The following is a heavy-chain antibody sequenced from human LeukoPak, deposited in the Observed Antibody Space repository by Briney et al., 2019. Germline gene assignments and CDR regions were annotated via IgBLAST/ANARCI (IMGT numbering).Heavy chain of an antibody. J-gene: IGHJ4*02. CDR3: ARVRSCSGGSCYSYSADYFDY. CDR2: IKQDGSEK. CDR1: GFTFSSYW. V-gene: IGHV3-7*01. Sequence: GGSLRLSCAASGFTFSSYWMSWVRQAPGKGPEWVANIKQDGSEKYYVDSVKGRFTISRDNAKNSLYLQMNSLRAEDTAVYYCARVRSCSGGSCYSYSADYFDYWGQGTLVTVSS. D-gene: IGHD2-15*01.